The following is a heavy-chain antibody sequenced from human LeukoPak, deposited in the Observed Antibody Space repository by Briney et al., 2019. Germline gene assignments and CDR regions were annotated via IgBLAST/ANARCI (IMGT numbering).Heavy chain of an antibody. J-gene: IGHJ5*02. CDR1: GGSISSSSYY. CDR2: IYYSGST. V-gene: IGHV4-39*01. Sequence: SETLSLTCTVSGGSISSSSYYWGWLRQPPGKGLEWIGSIYYSGSTYYNPSLKSRVTISVDTSKNQFSLKLSSVTAADTAVYYCARPSITMVRGFDPWGQGTLVTVSS. CDR3: ARPSITMVRGFDP. D-gene: IGHD3-10*01.